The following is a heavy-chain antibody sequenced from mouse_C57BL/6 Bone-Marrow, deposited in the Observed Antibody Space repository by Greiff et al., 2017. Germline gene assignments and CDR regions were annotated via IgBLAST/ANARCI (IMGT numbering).Heavy chain of an antibody. CDR2: ISSGGSYT. J-gene: IGHJ2*01. V-gene: IGHV5-6*02. CDR1: GFTFSSYG. CDR3: ARLDY. Sequence: EVMLVESGGDLVKPGGSLKLSCAASGFTFSSYGMSWVRQTPDKRLEWVATISSGGSYTYYPDSVKGRCTISRDNAKNTLYLQMSSLKSEDTAIYYCARLDYWGQGTTLTVSS.